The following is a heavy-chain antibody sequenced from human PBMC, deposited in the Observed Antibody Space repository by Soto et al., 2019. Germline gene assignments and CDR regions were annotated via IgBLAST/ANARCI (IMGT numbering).Heavy chain of an antibody. CDR2: MHDSGTT. J-gene: IGHJ4*02. D-gene: IGHD3-3*01. V-gene: IGHV4-30-4*01. CDR1: GASVTSGDYY. CDR3: ARGGLYDLWSGLFD. Sequence: PSETVSLTCSVSGASVTSGDYYWNWIRQTPGTGLEWLGYMHDSGTTSYNPSLKSRVTISRDTSKNQFSLKLTSVSAADTAVYFCARGGLYDLWSGLFDWGQGIRVTVSS.